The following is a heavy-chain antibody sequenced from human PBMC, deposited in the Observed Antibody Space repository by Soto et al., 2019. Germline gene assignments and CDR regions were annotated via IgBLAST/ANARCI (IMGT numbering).Heavy chain of an antibody. CDR2: IDWDDAK. CDR3: ARMIFGRSGAGYFDS. V-gene: IGHV2-70*11. CDR1: GFSLSASRMS. J-gene: IGHJ4*02. D-gene: IGHD3-3*01. Sequence: SGPTLVNPTQTLTLTCTFSGFSLSASRMSISWIRQPPGKALEWLARIDWDDAKYFNTSLKTRLTVSKDTSKTQVVLTMTNMDPVDTGTYYCARMIFGRSGAGYFDSWGQGILVTVSS.